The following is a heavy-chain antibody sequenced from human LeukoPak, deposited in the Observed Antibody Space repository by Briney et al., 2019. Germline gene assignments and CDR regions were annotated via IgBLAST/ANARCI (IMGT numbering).Heavy chain of an antibody. CDR3: AREVRGVLNYYFDY. Sequence: PSQTLSLTCTVSGGSISSGGYYWSWIRQHPGKGLEWIEYIYYSGSTYYNPSLKSRVTISVDTSKNQFSLKLSSVTAADTAVYYCAREVRGVLNYYFDYWGQGTLVTVSS. J-gene: IGHJ4*02. V-gene: IGHV4-31*03. CDR1: GGSISSGGYY. D-gene: IGHD3-10*01. CDR2: IYYSGST.